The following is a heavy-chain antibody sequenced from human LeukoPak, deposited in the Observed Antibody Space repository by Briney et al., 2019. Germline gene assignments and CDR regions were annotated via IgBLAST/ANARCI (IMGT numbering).Heavy chain of an antibody. V-gene: IGHV7-4-1*02. Sequence: GASVKVSCKASGYTFTSYAMNWVRQAPGQGLEWMGWINTNTGNPTYAQGFTGRFVFSLDTFVSTAYLQISSLKAEDTAVYYCARGGYSSSWRVMDVWGKGTTVTVSS. CDR2: INTNTGNP. CDR3: ARGGYSSSWRVMDV. CDR1: GYTFTSYA. D-gene: IGHD6-13*01. J-gene: IGHJ6*03.